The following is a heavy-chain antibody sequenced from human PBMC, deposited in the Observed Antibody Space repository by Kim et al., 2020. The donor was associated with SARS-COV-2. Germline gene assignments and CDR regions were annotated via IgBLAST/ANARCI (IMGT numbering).Heavy chain of an antibody. CDR2: ISSNGGST. D-gene: IGHD2-2*02. CDR1: GFTFSSYA. CDR3: VKSSGNSRYCSSTSCYRPLDAFDI. Sequence: GGSLRLSCSASGFTFSSYAMHWVRQAPGKGLEYVSAISSNGGSTYYADSVKGRFTISRDNSKNTLYLQMSSLRAEDTAVYYCVKSSGNSRYCSSTSCYRPLDAFDIWGQGTMVTVSS. V-gene: IGHV3-64D*06. J-gene: IGHJ3*02.